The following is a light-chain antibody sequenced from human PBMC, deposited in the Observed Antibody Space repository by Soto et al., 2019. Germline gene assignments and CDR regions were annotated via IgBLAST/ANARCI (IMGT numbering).Light chain of an antibody. CDR2: ATS. CDR3: HQFDSSLT. CDR1: QSVGSSY. J-gene: IGKJ1*01. V-gene: IGKV3-20*01. Sequence: EIVLTQSPGTLSLSPGERATLSCRASQSVGSSYLAWYQQKPGQAPRLHMYATSSRATGIPDRFSGSGSGTDFTLTISRLKPEDFAVYYCHQFDSSLTFGQGTRVEIK.